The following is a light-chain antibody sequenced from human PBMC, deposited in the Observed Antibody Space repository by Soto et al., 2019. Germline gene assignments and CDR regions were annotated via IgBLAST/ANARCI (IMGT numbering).Light chain of an antibody. Sequence: DIQMPQSPSTLSASVGDRVTITCRASQSISNWLAWYQQKPGKAPKLLIYDSSNLESGVPSRFSGSGSGTEFTLTISSLQPDDFATYSCQQYDSYSWTFGQGTKV. CDR2: DSS. J-gene: IGKJ1*01. CDR1: QSISNW. CDR3: QQYDSYSWT. V-gene: IGKV1-5*01.